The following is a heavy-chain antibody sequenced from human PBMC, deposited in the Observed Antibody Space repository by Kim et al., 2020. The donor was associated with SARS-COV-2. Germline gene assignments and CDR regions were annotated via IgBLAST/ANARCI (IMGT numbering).Heavy chain of an antibody. Sequence: ADSVKGRFTISRDNSKNTLYLQMNSLRAEDTAVYYCAKDPHRWDGHFDYWGQGTLVTVSS. V-gene: IGHV3-23*01. CDR3: AKDPHRWDGHFDY. D-gene: IGHD1-26*01. J-gene: IGHJ4*02.